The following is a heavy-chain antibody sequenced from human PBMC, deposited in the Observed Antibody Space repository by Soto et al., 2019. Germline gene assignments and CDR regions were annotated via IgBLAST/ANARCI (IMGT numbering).Heavy chain of an antibody. CDR2: ISSGGGDT. CDR3: AKSEVPDTVFFGMHV. D-gene: IGHD3-3*01. J-gene: IGHJ6*02. V-gene: IGHV3-23*01. Sequence: PGGSLRLSCAASGFTFSNYAMTWVRQAPGKGLEWVSTISSGGGDTYHADAVKGRFTISRDNSKNMLYLQMRSLRTDDTAVYFCAKSEVPDTVFFGMHVLGQGPTVTVPS. CDR1: GFTFSNYA.